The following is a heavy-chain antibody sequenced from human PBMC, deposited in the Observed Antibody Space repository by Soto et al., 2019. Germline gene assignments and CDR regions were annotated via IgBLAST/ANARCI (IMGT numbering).Heavy chain of an antibody. V-gene: IGHV3-74*01. CDR1: GFTFSSYW. Sequence: GGSLRLSCAASGFTFSSYWMHWVRQAPGKGLVWVSRINSDGSSTSYADSVKGRLTISRDNAKNTLYLQMNSLRAEDTAVYYCARGGLNDFWSGYEMGEFDYWGQGTLVTVSS. CDR2: INSDGSST. J-gene: IGHJ4*02. D-gene: IGHD3-3*01. CDR3: ARGGLNDFWSGYEMGEFDY.